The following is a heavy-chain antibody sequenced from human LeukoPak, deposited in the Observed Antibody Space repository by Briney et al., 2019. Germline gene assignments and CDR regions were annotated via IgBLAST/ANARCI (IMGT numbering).Heavy chain of an antibody. Sequence: SETLSLTCAVYGGSFSGYYWSWIRQPPGKGLEWIGEINHSGRNNYNPSLKSRVTISVDTSKNQFSLKLSSVTAADTAVYYCARGGGYNWLDPWGQGTLVTVSS. CDR2: INHSGRN. V-gene: IGHV4-34*01. J-gene: IGHJ5*02. CDR1: GGSFSGYY. CDR3: ARGGGYNWLDP.